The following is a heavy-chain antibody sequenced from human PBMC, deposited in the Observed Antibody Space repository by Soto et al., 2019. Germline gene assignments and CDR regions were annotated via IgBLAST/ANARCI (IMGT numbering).Heavy chain of an antibody. CDR1: GFTFSSYS. CDR2: ISSSSSYI. J-gene: IGHJ4*02. D-gene: IGHD6-6*01. V-gene: IGHV3-21*01. Sequence: EVQLVESGGGLVKPGGSLRLSCAASGFTFSSYSMNWVRQAPGKGLEWVSSISSSSSYIYYADSVKGRFTISRDNAKNSLYLQVNSLRAEDTAVYYCARDGPVAARPGLDYWGQGTLVTVSS. CDR3: ARDGPVAARPGLDY.